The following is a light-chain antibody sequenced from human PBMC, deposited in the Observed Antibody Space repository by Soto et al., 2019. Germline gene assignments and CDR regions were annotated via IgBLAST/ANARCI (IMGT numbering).Light chain of an antibody. V-gene: IGLV2-11*01. Sequence: QSALTQPRSVSGSPGQSVTISCTGTSSDVGGYNYVSWYQQHPGKAPKVMIYDVSKRPSGVPDRFSGSKSGNTASLTISGLQAEDEADYYCCSYAGSSYVFGTETKLTVL. J-gene: IGLJ1*01. CDR2: DVS. CDR3: CSYAGSSYV. CDR1: SSDVGGYNY.